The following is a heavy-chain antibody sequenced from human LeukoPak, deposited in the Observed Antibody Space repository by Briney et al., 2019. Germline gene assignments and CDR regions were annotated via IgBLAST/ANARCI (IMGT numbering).Heavy chain of an antibody. CDR1: GFTFRNYG. Sequence: GSLRLSCAASGFTFRNYGMSWVRQPPGKGLEWIGSMYYSGGTYYNPSLKSRVTISIDTSKNQFSLKLNSVTAADTAVYYCARLIRYCNTNSCYPFDSWGQGTLVTVSS. J-gene: IGHJ4*02. CDR3: ARLIRYCNTNSCYPFDS. CDR2: MYYSGGT. D-gene: IGHD2-2*01. V-gene: IGHV4-39*01.